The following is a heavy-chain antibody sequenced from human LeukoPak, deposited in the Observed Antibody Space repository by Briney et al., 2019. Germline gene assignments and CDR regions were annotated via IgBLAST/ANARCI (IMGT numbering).Heavy chain of an antibody. CDR2: IIPIFGIA. CDR3: ARLYCSSTSYFDY. D-gene: IGHD2-2*01. Sequence: SVKVSCKASGGTFSSYAISWVRQAPGQGLEWMGRIIPIFGIANYAQKFQGRVTITADKSTSTAYMELSSLRSEDTAVYYCARLYCSSTSYFDYWGQGTLVTVSS. J-gene: IGHJ4*02. CDR1: GGTFSSYA. V-gene: IGHV1-69*04.